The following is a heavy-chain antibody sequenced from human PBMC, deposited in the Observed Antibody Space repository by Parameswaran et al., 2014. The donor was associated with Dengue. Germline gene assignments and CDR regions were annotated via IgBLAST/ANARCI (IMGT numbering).Heavy chain of an antibody. CDR2: ISGSGGST. Sequence: RWIRQPPGKGLEWVSAISGSGGSTYYADSVKGRFTISRDNSKNTLYLQMNSLRAEDTAVYYCAKVTTVTTPYYFDYWGQGTLVTVSS. J-gene: IGHJ4*02. V-gene: IGHV3-23*01. D-gene: IGHD4-17*01. CDR3: AKVTTVTTPYYFDY.